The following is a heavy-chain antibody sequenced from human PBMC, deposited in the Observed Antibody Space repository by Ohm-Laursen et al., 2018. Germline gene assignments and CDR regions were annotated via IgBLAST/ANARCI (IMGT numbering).Heavy chain of an antibody. CDR2: IYYSGNT. J-gene: IGHJ4*02. CDR1: GGSISSYY. V-gene: IGHV4-59*04. D-gene: IGHD6-13*01. CDR3: ATSNNWYYFDY. Sequence: SETLSLTCTVSGGSISSYYWSWIRQPPGKGLEWIGYIYYSGNTYYNPSLKSRVTIAVDTSKNQFSLKLSSVTAADTSVYYCATSNNWYYFDYWGQGTLVTVSS.